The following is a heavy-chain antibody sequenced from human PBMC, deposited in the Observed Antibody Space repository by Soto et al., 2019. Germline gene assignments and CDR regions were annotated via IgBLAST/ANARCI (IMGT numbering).Heavy chain of an antibody. D-gene: IGHD6-13*01. J-gene: IGHJ5*02. CDR1: GFTFAWSA. Sequence: KQLVQSGPEVKKPGTSVKVSCKTSGFTFAWSALHWVRQGRGQSLEWIGWIVVGSGNTEFAQQFQERVTIATDMSTSTXYMELSSLRSEDTAIYYCAADIAPTDPSNWFDPWGQGTLVTVSS. V-gene: IGHV1-58*01. CDR2: IVVGSGNT. CDR3: AADIAPTDPSNWFDP.